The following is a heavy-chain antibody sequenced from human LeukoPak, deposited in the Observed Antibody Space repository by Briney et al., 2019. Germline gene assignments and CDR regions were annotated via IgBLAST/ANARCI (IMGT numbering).Heavy chain of an antibody. CDR1: GGSISSYY. CDR3: ARCQGRWYASDY. V-gene: IGHV4-59*01. D-gene: IGHD6-13*01. Sequence: PSETLSLTCTVSGGSISSYYWSWIRQPPGKGLEWIGYIYYSGSTNYNPSLKSRVTISVDTSKNQFSLKLSSVTAADTAVYYCARCQGRWYASDYWGQGTLVTVSS. J-gene: IGHJ4*02. CDR2: IYYSGST.